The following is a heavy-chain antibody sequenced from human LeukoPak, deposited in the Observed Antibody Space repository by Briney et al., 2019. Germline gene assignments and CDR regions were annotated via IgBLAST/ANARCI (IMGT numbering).Heavy chain of an antibody. Sequence: PSETLSLTCTVSGGSISSSSYYWGWIRQPPGKGLEWIGSIYYSGSTYYNPSLKSRVTISVDTSKNQFSLKLSSVTAADTAVYYCARIEYSSGWSFDYWGQGTLVTVSS. D-gene: IGHD6-19*01. CDR3: ARIEYSSGWSFDY. V-gene: IGHV4-39*01. J-gene: IGHJ4*02. CDR1: GGSISSSSYY. CDR2: IYYSGST.